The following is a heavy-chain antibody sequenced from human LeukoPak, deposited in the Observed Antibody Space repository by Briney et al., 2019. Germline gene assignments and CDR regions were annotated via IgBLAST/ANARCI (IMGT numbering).Heavy chain of an antibody. Sequence: SETLSLTCAVYGGSFTDYYWSWIRHLPGKGLEWIGEIHHRAGANYNPSLWGRVTISADTSKNQFSLHLTSVTAADTATFYCARGKGDLSMIVMIVTAVEFYFDSWGPGTLVTVSS. CDR2: IHHRAGA. D-gene: IGHD3-22*01. CDR3: ARGKGDLSMIVMIVTAVEFYFDS. V-gene: IGHV4-34*01. CDR1: GGSFTDYY. J-gene: IGHJ4*02.